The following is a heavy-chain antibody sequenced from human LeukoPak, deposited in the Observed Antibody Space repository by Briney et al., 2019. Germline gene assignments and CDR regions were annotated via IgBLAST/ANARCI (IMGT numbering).Heavy chain of an antibody. CDR1: GYSYTSYW. V-gene: IGHV5-51*01. Sequence: GESLKISCKASGYSYTSYWIGWVRHLPGKGLEWMGIIDPSDSETRYTPSFQGQVTISVDKSLTTAYLQWNSLKASDTAMYYCARQTAMGRSGDYWGQGTLVTVSS. D-gene: IGHD7-27*01. CDR3: ARQTAMGRSGDY. J-gene: IGHJ4*02. CDR2: IDPSDSET.